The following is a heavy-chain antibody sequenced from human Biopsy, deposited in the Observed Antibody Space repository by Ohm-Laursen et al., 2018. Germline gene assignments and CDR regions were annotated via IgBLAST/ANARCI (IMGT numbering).Heavy chain of an antibody. CDR1: GDTSRILA. Sequence: SSVTVSCKASGDTSRILAINWVRQAPGQGLGWVGRIFPIVGIEDHALKFTDRITINADESTNTAYMELSILRSEDRAIYYCARGSGSYSRVMDVWGRGTTVIVSS. J-gene: IGHJ6*02. D-gene: IGHD3-10*01. V-gene: IGHV1-69*04. CDR2: IFPIVGIE. CDR3: ARGSGSYSRVMDV.